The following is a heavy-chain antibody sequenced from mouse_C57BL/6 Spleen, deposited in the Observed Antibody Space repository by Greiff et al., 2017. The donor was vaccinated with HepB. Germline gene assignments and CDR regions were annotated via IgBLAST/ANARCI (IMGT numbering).Heavy chain of an antibody. CDR3: ARRGDYDDGDYYAMDY. J-gene: IGHJ4*01. CDR1: GFTFSSYG. CDR2: ISSGGSYT. Sequence: VQLQQSGGDLVKPGGSLKLSCAASGFTFSSYGMSWVRQTPDKRLEWVATISSGGSYTYYPDSVKGRFTISRDNAKNTLYLQMSSLKSEDTAMYYCARRGDYDDGDYYAMDYWGQGTSVTVSS. V-gene: IGHV5-6*01. D-gene: IGHD2-4*01.